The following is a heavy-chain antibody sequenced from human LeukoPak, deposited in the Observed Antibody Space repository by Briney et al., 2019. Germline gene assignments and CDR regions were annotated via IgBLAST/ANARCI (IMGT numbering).Heavy chain of an antibody. Sequence: GGSLRLSCRASGFSFTTYSMNWVRQAPGKGLEWVSVIRPEGDPTHYADSVKGRFTISRDNSKNMLYLQMSSLRVEDTAVYYCAKDAQRGFDYSNSLEKWGQGTLVIVSS. V-gene: IGHV3-23*01. D-gene: IGHD4-11*01. CDR3: AKDAQRGFDYSNSLEK. J-gene: IGHJ4*02. CDR1: GFSFTTYS. CDR2: IRPEGDPT.